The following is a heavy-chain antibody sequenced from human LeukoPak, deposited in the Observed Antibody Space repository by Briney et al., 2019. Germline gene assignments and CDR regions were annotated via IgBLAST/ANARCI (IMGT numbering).Heavy chain of an antibody. Sequence: PSETLSLTCTVSGGSIGAYYWSWIRQPPGKGLEWIGRIYTSGSTNYNPSLKSRVTMSVDTSKNQFSLKLSSVTAADTAVYYCARAGNYYDSSGYRFDYWGQGTLVTVSS. CDR2: IYTSGST. CDR3: ARAGNYYDSSGYRFDY. CDR1: GGSIGAYY. J-gene: IGHJ4*02. D-gene: IGHD3-22*01. V-gene: IGHV4-4*07.